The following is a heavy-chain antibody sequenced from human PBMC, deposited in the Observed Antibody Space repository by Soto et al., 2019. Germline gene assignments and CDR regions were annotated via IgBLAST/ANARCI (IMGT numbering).Heavy chain of an antibody. CDR3: ARERRDGYNPRLLYYFDY. D-gene: IGHD3-10*01. CDR1: GGTFSSYA. Sequence: SVKVSCKASGGTFSSYAISWVRQAPGQGLEWMGGIIPIFGTANYAQKFQGRVTITADESTSTAYMELSSLRSEDTAVHYCARERRDGYNPRLLYYFDYWGQGTLVTVSS. CDR2: IIPIFGTA. J-gene: IGHJ4*02. V-gene: IGHV1-69*13.